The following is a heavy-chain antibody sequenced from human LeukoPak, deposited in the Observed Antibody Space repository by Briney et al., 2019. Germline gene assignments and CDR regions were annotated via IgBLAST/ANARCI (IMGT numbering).Heavy chain of an antibody. V-gene: IGHV3-74*01. D-gene: IGHD3-16*01. CDR2: VNPDGSSL. CDR1: GFTFSNYW. J-gene: IGHJ4*02. CDR3: ARGGSYGDY. Sequence: GGSLRLSCAASGFTFSNYWMHWVRQVPEKGLVWVSRVNPDGSSLTYANSVKGRFTSSRDNARNTLYLQTNRLRVEDTAVYYCARGGSYGDYWGQGILVTVSS.